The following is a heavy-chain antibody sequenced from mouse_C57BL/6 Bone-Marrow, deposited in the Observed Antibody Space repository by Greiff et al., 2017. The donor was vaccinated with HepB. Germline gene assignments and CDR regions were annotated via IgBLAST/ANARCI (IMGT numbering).Heavy chain of an antibody. CDR3: ARDRFDYYFDY. CDR1: GFTFSTSG. V-gene: IGHV5-6*01. CDR2: INTGGTYT. D-gene: IGHD2-14*01. Sequence: EVMLVEPGGDLVKPGGSLKLSCVASGFTFSTSGMSWVRQTPDKRLEWVATINTGGTYTYYPDSVKGRFTISKDTAKNTLFLQMSSLKSEDSAIYYCARDRFDYYFDYWGQGTTLTVTS. J-gene: IGHJ2*01.